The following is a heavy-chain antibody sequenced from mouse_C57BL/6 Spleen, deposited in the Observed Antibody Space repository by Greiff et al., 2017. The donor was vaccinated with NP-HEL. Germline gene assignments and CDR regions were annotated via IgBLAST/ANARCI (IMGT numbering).Heavy chain of an antibody. V-gene: IGHV1-76*01. Sequence: SGAELVRPGASVKLSCKASGYTFTDYYINWVKQRPGQGLEWIARIYPGSGNTYYNEKFKGKATLTAEKSSSTAYMQLSSLTSEDSAVYFCARSDDVGYFDVWGTGTTVTVSS. CDR2: IYPGSGNT. CDR1: GYTFTDYY. J-gene: IGHJ1*03. CDR3: ARSDDVGYFDV. D-gene: IGHD2-12*01.